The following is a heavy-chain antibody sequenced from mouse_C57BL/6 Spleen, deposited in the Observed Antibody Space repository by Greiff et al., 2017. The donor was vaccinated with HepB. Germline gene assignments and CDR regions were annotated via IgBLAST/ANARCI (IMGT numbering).Heavy chain of an antibody. CDR3: ARGDYGSSDY. CDR1: GYTFTSYW. Sequence: QVQLQQPGAELVRPGTSVKLSCKASGYTFTSYWMHWVKQRPGQGLEWIGVIDPSDSYTNYNQKFKGKATLTVDTSSSTAYMQLSSLTSEDSAVYYCARGDYGSSDYRGQGTTLTVSS. J-gene: IGHJ2*01. CDR2: IDPSDSYT. D-gene: IGHD1-1*01. V-gene: IGHV1-59*01.